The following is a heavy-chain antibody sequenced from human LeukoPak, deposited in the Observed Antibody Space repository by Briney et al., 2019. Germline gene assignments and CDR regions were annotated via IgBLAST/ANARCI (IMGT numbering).Heavy chain of an antibody. CDR2: IIPIFGTA. CDR1: GYTFTSYG. J-gene: IGHJ4*02. V-gene: IGHV1-69*13. D-gene: IGHD6-13*01. CDR3: ARNPGGAKTGIAAAPFDY. Sequence: SVKVSCKASGYTFTSYGIAWLRQAPGQGLEWMGGIIPIFGTAYYAQKSQGRVAITADESTSTAYMELSSLRSEDTAVYYCARNPGGAKTGIAAAPFDYWGQGTLVTVSS.